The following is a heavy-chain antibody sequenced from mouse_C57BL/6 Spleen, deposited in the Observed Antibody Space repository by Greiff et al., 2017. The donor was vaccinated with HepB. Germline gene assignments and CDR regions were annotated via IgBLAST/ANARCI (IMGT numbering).Heavy chain of an antibody. CDR2: ISSGSSTI. J-gene: IGHJ4*01. Sequence: EVQVVESGGGLVKPGGSLKLSCAASGFTFSDYGMHWVRQAPEKGLEWVAYISSGSSTIYYAATVKGRFTISRDNAKHTLFLQMTSLRSEDTAMYYCARRAYYSNYEAMDYWGQGTSVTVSS. V-gene: IGHV5-17*01. D-gene: IGHD2-5*01. CDR3: ARRAYYSNYEAMDY. CDR1: GFTFSDYG.